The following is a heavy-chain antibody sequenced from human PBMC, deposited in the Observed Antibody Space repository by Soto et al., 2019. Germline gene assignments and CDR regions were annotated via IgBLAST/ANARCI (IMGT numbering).Heavy chain of an antibody. CDR1: GGSFSGYY. J-gene: IGHJ4*02. Sequence: QVQLQQWGAGLLKPSETLSLTCAVYGGSFSGYYWSWIRQPPGKGLEWIGEINHSGSTNYNPSLKSRVTISVDTSKNQFSLKLSSVTAADTAVYYCAVDYAVAGNYWCQGTLVTVSS. D-gene: IGHD6-19*01. V-gene: IGHV4-34*01. CDR2: INHSGST. CDR3: AVDYAVAGNY.